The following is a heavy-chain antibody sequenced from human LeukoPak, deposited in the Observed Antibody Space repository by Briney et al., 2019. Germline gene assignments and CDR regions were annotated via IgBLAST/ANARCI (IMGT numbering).Heavy chain of an antibody. CDR3: AKDQLWSGSSSYFDY. D-gene: IGHD1-26*01. J-gene: IGHJ4*02. V-gene: IGHV3-9*01. CDR2: ISWNSGSI. Sequence: PGGSLRLSCAASGFTFDDYAMHWVRQAPGKGLEWVSGISWNSGSIGYADSVKGRFTISRDNAKNSLYLQMNSLRAEDTALYYCAKDQLWSGSSSYFDYWGQGTLVTVSS. CDR1: GFTFDDYA.